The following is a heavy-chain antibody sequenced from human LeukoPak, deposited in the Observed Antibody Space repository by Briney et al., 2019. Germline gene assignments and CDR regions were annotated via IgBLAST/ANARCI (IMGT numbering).Heavy chain of an antibody. D-gene: IGHD3-22*01. CDR1: GFTFSSYS. J-gene: IGHJ6*03. CDR2: ISSGSRTI. CDR3: ARALGSSGNYWSYYYYMDV. Sequence: GRSLRLSCAASGFTFSSYSTNWVRQPPGKGLEWVSYISSGSRTIYYADSVKGRFTISRDNAKNSLYLQMNSLRAEDTAVYYCARALGSSGNYWSYYYYMDVWGKGTTVTVSS. V-gene: IGHV3-48*01.